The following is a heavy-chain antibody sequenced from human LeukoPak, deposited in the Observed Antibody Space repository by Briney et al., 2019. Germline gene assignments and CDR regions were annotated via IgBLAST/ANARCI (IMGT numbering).Heavy chain of an antibody. Sequence: SETLSLTCAVYGGSFSGYYWSWIRQPPGKGLEWIGEINHSGSTNYNPSLKSRVTISVDTSKNQFSLKLSSVTAADTAVYYCARCIAAAGRAFDYWGQGTLVTVSS. J-gene: IGHJ4*02. CDR1: GGSFSGYY. D-gene: IGHD6-13*01. CDR2: INHSGST. V-gene: IGHV4-34*01. CDR3: ARCIAAAGRAFDY.